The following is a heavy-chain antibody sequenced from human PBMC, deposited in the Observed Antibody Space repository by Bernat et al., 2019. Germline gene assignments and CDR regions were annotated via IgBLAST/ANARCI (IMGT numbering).Heavy chain of an antibody. Sequence: EVQLLESGGGLVQPGGSLRLSCAASGFSFNNYAMTWVRQAPGKGLEWVSVISISGGTTSYADSVKGRFIISRDNSKNRLYLQMNSLRAEDTAVYYCAKGGWTFDSWGQGTRVTVSS. CDR2: ISISGGTT. J-gene: IGHJ4*02. CDR1: GFSFNNYA. CDR3: AKGGWTFDS. V-gene: IGHV3-23*01. D-gene: IGHD3/OR15-3a*01.